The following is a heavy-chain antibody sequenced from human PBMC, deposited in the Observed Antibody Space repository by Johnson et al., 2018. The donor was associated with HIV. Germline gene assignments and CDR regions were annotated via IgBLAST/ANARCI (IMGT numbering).Heavy chain of an antibody. CDR1: GLTFSNAW. CDR3: TTMSALWFWDLHVFGDGFDI. Sequence: VQLVESGGGLVKPGGSLRLSCAASGLTFSNAWMSWVRQAPGKGLEWVGRIKSKTDGGTTDYAAPVKGRFTISRDDSKNTLYLQMNGLKTEDTAVYYCTTMSALWFWDLHVFGDGFDIWGQGTMVTVSS. J-gene: IGHJ3*02. D-gene: IGHD3-10*01. V-gene: IGHV3-15*01. CDR2: IKSKTDGGTT.